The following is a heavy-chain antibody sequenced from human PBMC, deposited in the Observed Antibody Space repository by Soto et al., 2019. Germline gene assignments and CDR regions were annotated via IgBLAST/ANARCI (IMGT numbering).Heavy chain of an antibody. CDR1: GFTFITYD. J-gene: IGHJ5*02. CDR3: AKKKERPAPYYLHP. V-gene: IGHV1-8*01. CDR2: MNPNNGNA. D-gene: IGHD1-26*01. Sequence: ASVKVSCKASGFTFITYDFSWVRQAAGQGLEWMGWMNPNNGNAGFAQKFRGRINMTRNTSISTAYLELSSLRSDDSAVYFCAKKKERPAPYYLHPCGKETQATAPS.